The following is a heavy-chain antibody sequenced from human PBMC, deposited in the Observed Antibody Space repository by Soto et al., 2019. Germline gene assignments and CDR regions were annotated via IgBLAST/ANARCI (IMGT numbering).Heavy chain of an antibody. CDR1: GFSFSIYG. J-gene: IGHJ4*02. D-gene: IGHD5-12*01. CDR3: AKNHQRAPTRDGYNLIDY. Sequence: QVQLVESGGGVVQPGRSLRLSCAASGFSFSIYGMHWVRQAPGKGLEWVAVISYEGSNTYYADSVKGRFTISRDNSNNTLYLQRNSLRAEDTAIYYCAKNHQRAPTRDGYNLIDYWGQGILVTVSS. V-gene: IGHV3-30*18. CDR2: ISYEGSNT.